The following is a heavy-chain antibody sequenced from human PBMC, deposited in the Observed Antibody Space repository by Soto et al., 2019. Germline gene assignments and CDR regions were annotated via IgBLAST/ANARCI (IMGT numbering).Heavy chain of an antibody. V-gene: IGHV4-4*02. D-gene: IGHD4-17*01. CDR2: IYHSRST. CDR3: ARAGDSALTGTFDV. CDR1: GGSITSNNW. Sequence: QVQLQESGPGLVKPSGTLSLTCAVSGGSITSNNWWSWVRQPPGKGLEWIGEIYHSRSTNYNPSLKRRVIMSVDKSKNQFSLNLSSVTASDTALYYCARAGDSALTGTFDVWGRGTMVTVSS. J-gene: IGHJ3*01.